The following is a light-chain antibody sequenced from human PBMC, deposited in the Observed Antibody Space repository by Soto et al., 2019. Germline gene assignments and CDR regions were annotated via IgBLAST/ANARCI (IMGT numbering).Light chain of an antibody. CDR3: GAWDTSLSGGV. V-gene: IGLV1-51*02. CDR1: SSNIGSDF. J-gene: IGLJ2*01. Sequence: SALTQPPSVSAAPGQKVTISCSGSSSNIGSDFVSWYQQLPGTAPKLLIYEDNKRPSGIPDRFSGSKSGTSATLGITGLQTRDEADYYCGAWDTSLSGGVFGGGTKLTVL. CDR2: EDN.